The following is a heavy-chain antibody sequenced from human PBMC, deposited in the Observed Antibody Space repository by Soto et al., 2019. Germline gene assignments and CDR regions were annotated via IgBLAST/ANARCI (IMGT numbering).Heavy chain of an antibody. CDR2: ISSSGET. J-gene: IGHJ4*02. Sequence: SETLAITCSGSGRSISRDYWRWIRQPPGKGLEWIGFISSSGETNYNPSFKGRLTLSVDPSKNQFSLKLASVTAADTALYYCATQSYSGPDYWGQGTLVTVSS. V-gene: IGHV4-59*03. CDR1: GRSISRDY. D-gene: IGHD4-4*01. CDR3: ATQSYSGPDY.